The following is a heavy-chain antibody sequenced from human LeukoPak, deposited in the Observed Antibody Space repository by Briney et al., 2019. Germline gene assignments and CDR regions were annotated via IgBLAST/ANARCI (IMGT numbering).Heavy chain of an antibody. J-gene: IGHJ4*02. CDR3: ARDLRPKYRSGEDDF. CDR2: ISASNGNT. CDR1: GYTFTTYG. V-gene: IGHV1-18*01. D-gene: IGHD6-19*01. Sequence: GASVKVSCKASGYTFTTYGISWVRQAPGQGLEWMGWISASNGNTNYAQKFQDRVTVTTDTSTTTAYIELRSLRSDDTAVYYCARDLRPKYRSGEDDFWGQGTLVTVSS.